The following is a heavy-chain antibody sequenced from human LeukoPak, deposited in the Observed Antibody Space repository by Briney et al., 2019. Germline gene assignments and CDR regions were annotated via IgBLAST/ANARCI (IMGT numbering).Heavy chain of an antibody. Sequence: ASVKVSCEASGYILTDYAINWVRQAPGQGLEWMGWINTNTGNPTYAQGFTGRFVFSLDTSVSTAYLQISSLKAEDTAVYYRARDISGWQFDPWGQGTLVIVSS. CDR1: GYILTDYA. D-gene: IGHD6-19*01. CDR2: INTNTGNP. CDR3: ARDISGWQFDP. J-gene: IGHJ5*02. V-gene: IGHV7-4-1*02.